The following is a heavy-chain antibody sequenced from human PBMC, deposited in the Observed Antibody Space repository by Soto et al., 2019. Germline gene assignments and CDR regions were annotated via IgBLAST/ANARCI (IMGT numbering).Heavy chain of an antibody. V-gene: IGHV1-8*01. CDR1: GYTFTTLD. CDR2: VSPKRGYA. J-gene: IGHJ4*02. CDR3: ARGVNEGTDY. Sequence: QVHLVQSGAEVKKPGASVKVSCKASGYTFTTLDINWVRQTPGQGLEWMGWVSPKRGYAGSAQKFQGRVTMTRDTSISTAYMELSSLTSQDTGVYYCARGVNEGTDYWGQGTLVTVSS. D-gene: IGHD1-1*01.